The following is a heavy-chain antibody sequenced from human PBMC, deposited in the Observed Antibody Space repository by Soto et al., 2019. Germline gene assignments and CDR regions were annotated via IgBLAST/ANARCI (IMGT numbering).Heavy chain of an antibody. Sequence: SVKVSCKASGGTFRSYAISWVRQAPGQGLEWMGGIIPIFGTANYAQKFQGRVTITADESTSTAYMELSSLRSEDTAVYYCARATSQYYDFWSGYHPNYYHYGMDVWGQGTTVTVSS. CDR2: IIPIFGTA. CDR3: ARATSQYYDFWSGYHPNYYHYGMDV. J-gene: IGHJ6*02. D-gene: IGHD3-3*01. CDR1: GGTFRSYA. V-gene: IGHV1-69*13.